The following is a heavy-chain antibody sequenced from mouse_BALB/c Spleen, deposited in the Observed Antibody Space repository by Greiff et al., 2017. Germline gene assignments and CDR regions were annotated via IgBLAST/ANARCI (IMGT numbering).Heavy chain of an antibody. D-gene: IGHD1-1*01. Sequence: EVQLQQSGTVLARPGASVKMSCKASGYSFTSYWMHWVKQRPGQGLEWIGAIYPGSSDTSYNQKFKGKAKLTAVTSASTAYMELSSLTNEDSAVYYCTNYYGSRAWFAYWGQGTLVTVSA. V-gene: IGHV1-5*01. J-gene: IGHJ3*01. CDR2: IYPGSSDT. CDR3: TNYYGSRAWFAY. CDR1: GYSFTSYW.